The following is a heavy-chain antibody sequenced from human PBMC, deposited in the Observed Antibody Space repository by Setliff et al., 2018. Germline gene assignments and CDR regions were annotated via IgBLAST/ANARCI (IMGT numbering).Heavy chain of an antibody. J-gene: IGHJ5*02. CDR1: GYTFTTYA. CDR3: ARDLGYCSTTSCHGDWFDP. Sequence: ASVTVSCKTSGYTFTTYAINWVRQAPGQGLEWMGWINTNTGNPTYAQDFTGRFVFSLDTSVSTAYLQISSLKAEDTAVYYCARDLGYCSTTSCHGDWFDPWGQGTLVTVSS. D-gene: IGHD2-2*01. CDR2: INTNTGNP. V-gene: IGHV7-4-1*02.